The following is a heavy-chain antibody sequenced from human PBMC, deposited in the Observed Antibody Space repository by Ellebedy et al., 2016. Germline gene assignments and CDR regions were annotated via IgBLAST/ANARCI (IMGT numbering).Heavy chain of an antibody. CDR1: GYTFTSYA. Sequence: ASVKVSXXASGYTFTSYAMHWVRQAPGQRLEWMGWINAGNGNTKYSQKFQGRVTITRDTSASTAYMELSSLRSEDTAVYYCARDLEVAAWGEWFDPWGQGTLVTVSS. CDR2: INAGNGNT. D-gene: IGHD2-15*01. J-gene: IGHJ5*02. CDR3: ARDLEVAAWGEWFDP. V-gene: IGHV1-3*01.